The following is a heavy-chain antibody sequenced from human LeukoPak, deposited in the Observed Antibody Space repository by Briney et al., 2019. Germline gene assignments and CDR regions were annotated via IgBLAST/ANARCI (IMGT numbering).Heavy chain of an antibody. CDR3: AREGVGGWLQLAVGAFDI. V-gene: IGHV1-69*06. D-gene: IGHD5-24*01. CDR1: GVTFNSYG. CDR2: IIPIFGTT. Sequence: GASVKVSCKASGVTFNSYGIGWVRQAPGHGLEWMGRIIPIFGTTNYAQKLQGRVTITADTSTSTAYMELKTLKSEDTAVYYCAREGVGGWLQLAVGAFDIWGQGTMVTVSS. J-gene: IGHJ3*02.